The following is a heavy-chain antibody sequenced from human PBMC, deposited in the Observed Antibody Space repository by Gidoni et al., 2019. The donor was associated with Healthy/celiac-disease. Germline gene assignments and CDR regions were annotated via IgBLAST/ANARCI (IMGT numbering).Heavy chain of an antibody. CDR2: IKSKTDGGTT. CDR1: GFTFSNAL. CDR3: TTADYSNYEDYYYGMDV. D-gene: IGHD4-4*01. J-gene: IGHJ6*02. Sequence: EVQLVESGGGLVKPGGSLRLSCAAPGFTFSNALMNWVRQAPGKGLEWVGRIKSKTDGGTTDYAAPVKGRFTISRDDSKNTLYLQMNSLKTEDTAVYYCTTADYSNYEDYYYGMDVWGQGTTVTVSS. V-gene: IGHV3-15*07.